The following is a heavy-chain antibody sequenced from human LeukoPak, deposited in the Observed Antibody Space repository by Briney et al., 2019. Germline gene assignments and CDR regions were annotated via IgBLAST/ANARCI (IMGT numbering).Heavy chain of an antibody. J-gene: IGHJ4*02. CDR1: GFTFNSYA. CDR3: AKGLLDSCGGARCYAFDY. Sequence: GGSLRLSCAASGFTFNSYAMNWVRQTAGKGLEWVASIIGRGGSTYYAASVKGRITISRDNSKNTLYLQMNSLRAEDSAVYYCAKGLLDSCGGARCYAFDYWGQGTRVTVSS. CDR2: IIGRGGST. V-gene: IGHV3-23*01. D-gene: IGHD2-21*01.